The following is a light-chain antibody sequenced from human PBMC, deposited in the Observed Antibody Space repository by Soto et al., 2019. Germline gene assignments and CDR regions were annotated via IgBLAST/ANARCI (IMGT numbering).Light chain of an antibody. J-gene: IGKJ4*01. CDR2: AAS. V-gene: IGKV1-12*01. CDR1: PGISSW. CDR3: HQANSFPG. Sequence: DIQMTQSPSSVSASVADRVTITCRASPGISSWLAWYQQKPGKAPKLLIYAASSLQSGVPSRFSGSGSGTDFTLPISRLQPEDFATYYCHQANSFPGFGGGTKVEIK.